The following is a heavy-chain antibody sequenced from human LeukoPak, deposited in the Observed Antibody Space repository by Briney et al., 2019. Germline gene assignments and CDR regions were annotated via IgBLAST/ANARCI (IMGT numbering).Heavy chain of an antibody. Sequence: SETLSLTCAVYGGSFSGYYWSWIRQPPGKGLEWIGEINHSGSTNYNPSLKSRVTISVDTSKNQFSLKLSSVTAADTAVYYCASSHSGSYGGDYWGQGTLVTVSS. CDR3: ASSHSGSYGGDY. J-gene: IGHJ4*02. D-gene: IGHD1-26*01. V-gene: IGHV4-34*01. CDR2: INHSGST. CDR1: GGSFSGYY.